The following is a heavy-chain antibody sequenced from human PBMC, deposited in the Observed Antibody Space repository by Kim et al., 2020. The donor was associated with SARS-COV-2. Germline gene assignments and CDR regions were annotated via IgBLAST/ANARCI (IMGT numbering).Heavy chain of an antibody. V-gene: IGHV4-30-4*01. CDR3: ARGLTMIVVVIPGGWFDP. Sequence: SETLSLTCTVSGGSISSGDYYWSWIRQPPGKGLEWIGYIYYSGSTYYNPSLKSRVTISVDTSKNQFSLKLSSVTAADTAVYYCARGLTMIVVVIPGGWFDPWGQGTLVTVSS. J-gene: IGHJ5*02. CDR2: IYYSGST. CDR1: GGSISSGDYY. D-gene: IGHD3-22*01.